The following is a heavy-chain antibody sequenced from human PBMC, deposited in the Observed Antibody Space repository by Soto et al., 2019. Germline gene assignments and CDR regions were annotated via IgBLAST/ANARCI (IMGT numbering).Heavy chain of an antibody. CDR1: GGSISSYY. D-gene: IGHD4-17*01. CDR2: IYYSGST. CDR3: AAFYGDYLALDP. J-gene: IGHJ5*02. V-gene: IGHV4-59*01. Sequence: QVQLQESGPGLVKPSETLSLTCTVSGGSISSYYWSWIRQPPGKGLEWIGYIYYSGSTNYNPSLKNRVTISVDTSKNQFSLKLSSVTAADTAVYYCAAFYGDYLALDPWGQGTLVTVSS.